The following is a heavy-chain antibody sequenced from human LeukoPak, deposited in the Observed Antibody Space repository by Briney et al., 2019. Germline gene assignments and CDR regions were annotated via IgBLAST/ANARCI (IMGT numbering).Heavy chain of an antibody. CDR1: GYTFTGYY. D-gene: IGHD2-2*01. J-gene: IGHJ3*02. CDR2: INPNSGGT. V-gene: IGHV1-2*02. CDR3: ARVSRGGDIVVVPAANAFDI. Sequence: ASVKVSCKASGYTFTGYYMHWVRQAPGQGLEWMGWINPNSGGTNYAQKLQGRVTMTTDTSTSTAYMELRSLRSDDTAVYYCARVSRGGDIVVVPAANAFDIWGQGTMVTVSS.